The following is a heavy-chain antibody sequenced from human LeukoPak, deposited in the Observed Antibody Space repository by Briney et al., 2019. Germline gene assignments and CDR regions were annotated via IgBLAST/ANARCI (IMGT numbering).Heavy chain of an antibody. CDR2: ITSGSGSNV. V-gene: IGHV3-23*01. CDR3: AKTNGYYDY. CDR1: GFTFSSHA. D-gene: IGHD3-22*01. J-gene: IGHJ4*02. Sequence: GGSLRLSCAASGFTFSSHAMSWVRQAPGKGLEWVSAITSGSGSNVYYTDSLKGRFTISRDNSKNTLYLQMDSLRAEDTAVYHCAKTNGYYDYWGRGTLVTVSS.